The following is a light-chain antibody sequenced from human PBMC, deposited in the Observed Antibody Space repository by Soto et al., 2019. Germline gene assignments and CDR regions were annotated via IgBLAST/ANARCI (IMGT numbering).Light chain of an antibody. V-gene: IGLV1-40*01. Sequence: QSVLTQPPSVSGAPGQRVTISCTGRSSNIGAGYDVHWYQQLPGTAPKLLIDGDSNRPSGVPDRFSGSKSGTSASLAITGHQAENEADYYCQSYDSSLSTYVFGTGTKLTVL. CDR1: SSNIGAGYD. CDR3: QSYDSSLSTYV. J-gene: IGLJ1*01. CDR2: GDS.